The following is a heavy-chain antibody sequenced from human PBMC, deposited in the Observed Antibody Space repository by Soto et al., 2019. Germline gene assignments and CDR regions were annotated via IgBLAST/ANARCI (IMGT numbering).Heavy chain of an antibody. CDR2: ISSSGSTI. Sequence: PGGSLRLSCAASGFTFSDYYMSWIRQAPGKGLEWVSYISSSGSTIYYADSVKGRFTISRDNAKNSLYLQMNSLRAEDTAVYYCARQDIVVVPAAPGYYYYMDVWGKGTTVTVPS. CDR3: ARQDIVVVPAAPGYYYYMDV. CDR1: GFTFSDYY. V-gene: IGHV3-11*01. J-gene: IGHJ6*03. D-gene: IGHD2-2*01.